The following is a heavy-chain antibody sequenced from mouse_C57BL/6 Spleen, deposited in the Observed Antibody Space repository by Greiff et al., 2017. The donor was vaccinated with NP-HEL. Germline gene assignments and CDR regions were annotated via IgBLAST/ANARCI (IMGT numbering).Heavy chain of an antibody. D-gene: IGHD1-1*01. V-gene: IGHV10-1*01. CDR3: VRSSYYYGSSYDFDY. CDR1: GFSFNTYA. J-gene: IGHJ2*01. CDR2: IRSKSNNYAT. Sequence: EVNVVESGGGLVQPKGSLKLSCAASGFSFNTYAMNWVRQAPGKGLEWVARIRSKSNNYATYYADSVKDRFTISRDDSESMLYLQMNNLKTEDTAMYYCVRSSYYYGSSYDFDYWGQGTTLTVSS.